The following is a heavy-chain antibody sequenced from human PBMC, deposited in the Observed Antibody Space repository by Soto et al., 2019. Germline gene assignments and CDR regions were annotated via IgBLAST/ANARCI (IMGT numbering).Heavy chain of an antibody. D-gene: IGHD2-15*01. V-gene: IGHV1-8*01. CDR2: MNPNSGNT. CDR3: ARVLGDMVVVAVDAFDI. Sequence: ASVKVSCKASGYTFTSYDINWVRQATGQGLEWMGWMNPNSGNTGYAQKFQGRVTMTRNTSISTAYMELSSLRSEDTAVYYCARVLGDMVVVAVDAFDIWGQGTMVTVSS. CDR1: GYTFTSYD. J-gene: IGHJ3*02.